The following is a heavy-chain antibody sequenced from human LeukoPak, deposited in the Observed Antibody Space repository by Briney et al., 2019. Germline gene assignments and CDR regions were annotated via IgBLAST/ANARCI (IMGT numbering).Heavy chain of an antibody. J-gene: IGHJ6*02. D-gene: IGHD3-10*01. Sequence: GASVKVSCKASGYTFTAYYLYWVRQAPGQGLEWIGWIYPASGGTNYAQKLQGRVTMTTDTSTSTAYMELRSLRSDDTAVFYCARTGGMVRGVIRSPMDVWGQGTTVTVSS. CDR2: IYPASGGT. V-gene: IGHV1-2*02. CDR3: ARTGGMVRGVIRSPMDV. CDR1: GYTFTAYY.